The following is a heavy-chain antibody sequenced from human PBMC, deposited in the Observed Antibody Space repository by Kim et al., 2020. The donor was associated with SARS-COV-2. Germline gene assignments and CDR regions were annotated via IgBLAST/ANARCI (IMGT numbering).Heavy chain of an antibody. D-gene: IGHD3-22*01. Sequence: GGSLRLSCSASGFTFSSYAMHWVRQAPGKGLEYVSAISSNGGSTYYADSVKGRFTISRDNSKNTLYLQMSSLRAEDTAVYYCVKDLTAKTYYYDSSGYSTWGQGTLVTVSS. J-gene: IGHJ5*02. CDR3: VKDLTAKTYYYDSSGYST. CDR2: ISSNGGST. CDR1: GFTFSSYA. V-gene: IGHV3-64D*06.